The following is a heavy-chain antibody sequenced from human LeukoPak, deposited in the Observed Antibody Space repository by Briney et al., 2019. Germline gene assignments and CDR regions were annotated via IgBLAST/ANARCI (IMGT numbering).Heavy chain of an antibody. D-gene: IGHD2-15*01. J-gene: IGHJ6*03. V-gene: IGHV3-23*01. CDR1: GFTFSSYA. Sequence: GGSLRLSCAASGFTFSSYAMSWVRQAPGKGLEWVSAISGSGGSTYYADSVKSRFTISRDNSKNTLYLQMNSLRAEDTAVYYCAKRPGGGLYYYYYMDVWGKGTTVTVSS. CDR2: ISGSGGST. CDR3: AKRPGGGLYYYYYMDV.